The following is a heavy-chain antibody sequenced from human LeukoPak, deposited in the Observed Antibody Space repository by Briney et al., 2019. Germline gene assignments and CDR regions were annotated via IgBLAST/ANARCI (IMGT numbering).Heavy chain of an antibody. V-gene: IGHV1-2*02. CDR1: GYTFTGYY. Sequence: GASVKVSCKASGYTFTGYYMHWVRQAPGQELEWMGWINPNSGGTNYAQKFQGRVTMTRDTSISTAYMELSRLRSDDTAVYYCAREWAYYGSGSYLPRDYWGQGTLVTVSS. CDR2: INPNSGGT. J-gene: IGHJ4*02. D-gene: IGHD3-10*01. CDR3: AREWAYYGSGSYLPRDY.